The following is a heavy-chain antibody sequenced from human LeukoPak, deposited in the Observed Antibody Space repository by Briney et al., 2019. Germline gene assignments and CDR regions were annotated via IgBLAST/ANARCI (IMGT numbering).Heavy chain of an antibody. CDR3: AKQMVERPHYYYMDV. Sequence: GGPLRLSCAASGFIFSSFGMHWVRQAPGKGLEWVAFIQDDESNKFYADSVKGRFTISRDNSKDTLFLQMNSLRHEDTALYYCAKQMVERPHYYYMDVWGKGTTVTVSS. V-gene: IGHV3-30*02. D-gene: IGHD2-15*01. J-gene: IGHJ6*03. CDR1: GFIFSSFG. CDR2: IQDDESNK.